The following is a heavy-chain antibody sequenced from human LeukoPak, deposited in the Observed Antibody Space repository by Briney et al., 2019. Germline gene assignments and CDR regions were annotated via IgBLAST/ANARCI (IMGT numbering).Heavy chain of an antibody. CDR1: GGTFSSYA. Sequence: ASVKVSCKASGGTFSSYAISWVRQAPGQGLEWMGGIIPIFGTANYAQKFRGRVTITADESTSTAYMELSSLRSEDTAVYYCARAYYDFWSGYYDYYYYYMDVWGKGTTVTVSS. CDR3: ARAYYDFWSGYYDYYYYYMDV. J-gene: IGHJ6*03. D-gene: IGHD3-3*01. V-gene: IGHV1-69*13. CDR2: IIPIFGTA.